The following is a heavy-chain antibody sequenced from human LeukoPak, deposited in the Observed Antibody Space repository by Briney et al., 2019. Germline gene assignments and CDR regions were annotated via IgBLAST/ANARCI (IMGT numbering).Heavy chain of an antibody. Sequence: GGSLRLSCATSGFTFSYYGIHWVRQAPGKGLEWVAVMWSDGIRKYYTDSVKGRFAVSRDTSKNTQYLEMSSLRVEDTAVYYCTRDADTSGHYDIFDIWGQGTMVTVSS. CDR2: MWSDGIRK. CDR3: TRDADTSGHYDIFDI. CDR1: GFTFSYYG. V-gene: IGHV3-33*01. J-gene: IGHJ3*02. D-gene: IGHD6-19*01.